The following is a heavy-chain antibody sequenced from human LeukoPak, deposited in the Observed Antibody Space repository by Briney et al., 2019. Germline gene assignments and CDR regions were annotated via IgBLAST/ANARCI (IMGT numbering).Heavy chain of an antibody. V-gene: IGHV3-23*01. J-gene: IGHJ4*02. Sequence: PGGSLRLSCAASGFTFSSYAMSWVRQAPGKGLEWVSAISGSGGSTYYADSVKGRFTISRDNSKNTLYLQMNSPRAEDSAMYYCAKDQEEGWNYAIDGGDFWGQGTLVTVSS. D-gene: IGHD1-7*01. CDR2: ISGSGGST. CDR3: AKDQEEGWNYAIDGGDF. CDR1: GFTFSSYA.